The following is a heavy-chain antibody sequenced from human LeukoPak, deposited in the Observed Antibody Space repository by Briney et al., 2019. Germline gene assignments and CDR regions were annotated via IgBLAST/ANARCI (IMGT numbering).Heavy chain of an antibody. CDR3: AKGLLWFGELLR. D-gene: IGHD3-10*01. CDR1: GFTFSGSA. V-gene: IGHV3-73*01. CDR2: IRSKANSYAT. Sequence: PGGSLRLSCAASGFTFSGSAMHWVRQASGKGLEWVGRIRSKANSYATAYAASVKGRFTISRDDSKNTAYLQMNSLKTEDTAVYYCAKGLLWFGELLRWGQGTLVTVSS. J-gene: IGHJ4*02.